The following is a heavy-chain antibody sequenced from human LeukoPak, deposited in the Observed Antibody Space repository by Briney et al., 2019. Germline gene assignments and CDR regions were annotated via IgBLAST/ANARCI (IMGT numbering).Heavy chain of an antibody. CDR3: ARGGYYDSRGRNFDY. D-gene: IGHD3-22*01. J-gene: IGHJ4*02. CDR2: IKKDGSEK. Sequence: PGGSLRLSCAVSGFTFSTYYMSWVRQGPGKGLEWVAKIKKDGSEKYYVDSVKGRFTISRDNAKNSLYLQMNSLRAEDTAVYYCARGGYYDSRGRNFDYWGQGTQVTVSS. V-gene: IGHV3-7*05. CDR1: GFTFSTYY.